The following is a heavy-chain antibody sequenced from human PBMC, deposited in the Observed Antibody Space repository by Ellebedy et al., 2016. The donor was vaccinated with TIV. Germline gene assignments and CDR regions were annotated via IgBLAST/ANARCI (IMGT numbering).Heavy chain of an antibody. V-gene: IGHV3-73*01. CDR3: ARQKTDSSGGAFDI. J-gene: IGHJ3*02. CDR1: GFTFSGSA. D-gene: IGHD3-22*01. CDR2: IRGKPNNYAT. Sequence: GEFLKISCAAPGFTFSGSAMHWVRQASGKGLEWVGRIRGKPNNYATAYAASLKGRFTISRDDSKNTADLEMNSLKTEDTAVYYCARQKTDSSGGAFDIWGQGTMVTVAS.